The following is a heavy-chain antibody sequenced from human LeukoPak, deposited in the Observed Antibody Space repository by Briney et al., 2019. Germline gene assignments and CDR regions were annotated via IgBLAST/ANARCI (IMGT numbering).Heavy chain of an antibody. V-gene: IGHV1-18*01. CDR3: ARADGSGSYRPHFDY. J-gene: IGHJ4*02. D-gene: IGHD3-10*01. CDR2: ISAYNGNT. CDR1: GYTFTSYG. Sequence: ASVKVSCKASGYTFTSYGISWVRQAPGQGLEWMGWISAYNGNTNYAQKLQGRVTMTTDTSTSTAYMELRSLRSDDTAVYYCARADGSGSYRPHFDYWGQGTLVTVSS.